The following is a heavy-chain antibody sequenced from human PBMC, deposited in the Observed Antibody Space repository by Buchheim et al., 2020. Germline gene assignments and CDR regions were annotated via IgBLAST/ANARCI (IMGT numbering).Heavy chain of an antibody. CDR1: GYTFTGYY. V-gene: IGHV1-2*04. J-gene: IGHJ6*02. D-gene: IGHD3-3*01. CDR2: INPNSGGT. CDR3: ARGRAESFWSGYVLNYYYGMDV. Sequence: QVQLVQSGAEVKKPGASVKVSCKASGYTFTGYYMHWVRQAPGQGLEWMGWINPNSGGTNYAQTFQGWVTMTRDTSISTAYLELSRVRSDDTAVYYCARGRAESFWSGYVLNYYYGMDVWGQGTT.